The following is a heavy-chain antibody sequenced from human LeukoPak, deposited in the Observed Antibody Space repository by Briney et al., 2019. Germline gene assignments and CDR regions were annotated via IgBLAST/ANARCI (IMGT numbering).Heavy chain of an antibody. CDR3: AKRTRGYSYGTLDY. CDR1: GFSFSTCA. Sequence: PGGSLRLSCAASGFSFSTCAMNWVRQAPGKGLEWVSTISGGGDGALYADSVKGRFTISRDNSKNTLFLQMNSPRAEDTAVYYCAKRTRGYSYGTLDYWGQGTLVTVSS. J-gene: IGHJ4*02. V-gene: IGHV3-23*01. CDR2: ISGGGDGA. D-gene: IGHD5-18*01.